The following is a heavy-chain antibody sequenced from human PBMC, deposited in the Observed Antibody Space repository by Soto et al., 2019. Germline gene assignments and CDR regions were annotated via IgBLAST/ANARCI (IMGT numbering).Heavy chain of an antibody. CDR3: ARGLWGYNTVTTDY. D-gene: IGHD4-17*01. V-gene: IGHV4-34*01. Sequence: PSETLSLTCAVYGGSFSGYYWSWIRQPPGKGLEWIGEINHSGSTNYNPSLKSRVTISVDTSKNQFSLKLSSVTAADTAVYYCARGLWGYNTVTTDYWGQGTLVTVSS. CDR1: GGSFSGYY. J-gene: IGHJ4*02. CDR2: INHSGST.